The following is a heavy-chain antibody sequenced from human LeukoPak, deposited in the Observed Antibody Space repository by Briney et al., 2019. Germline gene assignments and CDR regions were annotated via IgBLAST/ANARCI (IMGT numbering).Heavy chain of an antibody. D-gene: IGHD3-10*01. J-gene: IGHJ3*02. Sequence: SETLSLTCAVYGGSFSGYYWSWIRQPPGKGLEWIGSIYYSGSTYYNPSLKSRVTISLDTSRNQFSLKLNPVTAADPAVYYCAKSNGYGLVDIWGQGTMVTVSS. CDR2: IYYSGST. CDR1: GGSFSGYY. V-gene: IGHV4-34*01. CDR3: AKSNGYGLVDI.